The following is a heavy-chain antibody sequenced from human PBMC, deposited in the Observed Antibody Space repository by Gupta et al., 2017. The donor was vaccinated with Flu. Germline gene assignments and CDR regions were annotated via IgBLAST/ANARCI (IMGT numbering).Heavy chain of an antibody. V-gene: IGHV3-15*01. J-gene: IGHJ4*02. CDR3: VTDIYK. CDR1: W. Sequence: WVTWVRQGPGEGMEWVGRIKSKTDGGTTDYAAPVKGRFTISRDDSKNTLYLERNSLKTEDGAGYYCVTDIYKWGQGTRVTVSS. CDR2: IKSKTDGGTT. D-gene: IGHD1-1*01.